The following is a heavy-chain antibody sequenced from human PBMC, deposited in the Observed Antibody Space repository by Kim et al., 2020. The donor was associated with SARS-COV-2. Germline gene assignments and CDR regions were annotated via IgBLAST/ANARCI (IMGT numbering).Heavy chain of an antibody. CDR3: ARAPPAAGQSASDY. V-gene: IGHV1-69*04. Sequence: AQKFQGRVTITADKSTSTAYMELSSLRSEDTAVYYCARAPPAAGQSASDYWGQGTLVTVSS. J-gene: IGHJ4*02. D-gene: IGHD6-13*01.